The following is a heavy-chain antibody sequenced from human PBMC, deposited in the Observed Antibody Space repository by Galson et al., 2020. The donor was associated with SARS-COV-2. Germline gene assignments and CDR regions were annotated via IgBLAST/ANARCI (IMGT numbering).Heavy chain of an antibody. CDR3: ARVDLWSGSGGDAVDI. V-gene: IGHV3-48*03. CDR1: GFSFSTYV. D-gene: IGHD3-3*01. CDR2: IGPSGSTR. Sequence: GGSLRLSCVGSGFSFSTYVMNWVRQAPGKGLEWMSFIGPSGSTRYYAGSVMGRFTISRDNAKNSLYLQMNSLRAEDTAVYYCARVDLWSGSGGDAVDIWGQGTMVTVSS. J-gene: IGHJ3*02.